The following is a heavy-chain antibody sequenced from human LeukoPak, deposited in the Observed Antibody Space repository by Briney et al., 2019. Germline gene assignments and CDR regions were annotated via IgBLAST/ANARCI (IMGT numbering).Heavy chain of an antibody. J-gene: IGHJ4*02. V-gene: IGHV4-30-4*01. D-gene: IGHD3-22*01. CDR3: ARGADYYDSSGYYFLGMGIFDY. Sequence: PSQTLSLTCTVSGGSISSGDYYWSWIRQPPGKGLEWIGEINHSGSTNYNPSLKSRVTISVDTSKNQFSLKLSSVTAADTAVYYCARGADYYDSSGYYFLGMGIFDYWGQGTLVTVSS. CDR1: GGSISSGDYY. CDR2: INHSGST.